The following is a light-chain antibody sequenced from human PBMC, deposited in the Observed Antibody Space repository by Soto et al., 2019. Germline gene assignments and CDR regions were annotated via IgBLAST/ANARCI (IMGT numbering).Light chain of an antibody. V-gene: IGKV1-39*01. CDR2: FAS. J-gene: IGKJ2*01. CDR3: LQTDSVPYT. Sequence: DIQMTQSPSSLSASVGDRVTLTCRASQSISYYLNWYQLTPGRPPKLLIYFASSLQAGVPSRFSGAGSETDFAHTITNLHPEDFTSYFCLQTDSVPYTFGQGT. CDR1: QSISYY.